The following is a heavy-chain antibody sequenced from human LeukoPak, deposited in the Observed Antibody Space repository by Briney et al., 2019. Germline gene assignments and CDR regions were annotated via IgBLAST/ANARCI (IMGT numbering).Heavy chain of an antibody. D-gene: IGHD1-26*01. V-gene: IGHV1-2*02. CDR1: GYTFTGYY. CDR3: ARLPVIVGAWSPIDY. CDR2: INPESGGT. J-gene: IGHJ4*02. Sequence: PGASVKVSCKASGYTFTGYYMHWVRQAPGQGLERMGWINPESGGTNYAQQFQGRVTMTRDTSISTAYMELTSLRSDDTAVYYCARLPVIVGAWSPIDYWGQGTRVTVSS.